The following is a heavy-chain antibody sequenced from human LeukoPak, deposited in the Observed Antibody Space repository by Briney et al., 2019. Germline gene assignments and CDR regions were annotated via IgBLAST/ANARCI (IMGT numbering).Heavy chain of an antibody. V-gene: IGHV3-13*04. D-gene: IGHD6-19*01. CDR2: IGAAGDT. CDR3: ARDRAGDFDY. CDR1: GFTFRNYD. Sequence: GGSLRLSCVASGFTFRNYDMHWVRQATGKGLEWVSGIGAAGDTYYPGSVRGRFTISRENANNSLYLQMNSLRAGDTAMYYCARDRAGDFDYWGQGTLVTVSS. J-gene: IGHJ4*02.